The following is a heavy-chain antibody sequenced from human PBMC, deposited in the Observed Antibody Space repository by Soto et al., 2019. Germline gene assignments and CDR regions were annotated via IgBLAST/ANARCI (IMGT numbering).Heavy chain of an antibody. CDR1: GFTFSSYV. Sequence: QVQLVESGGGVVQSGRSLRLSCAASGFTFSSYVMYWVRQAPGKGLEWVAVISFDGSGEHYADSVKGRFTISRDNSKNMLYLQMNSLRGEDTAVSYCARGNYAGCTVYSWCGPWGQGSLVTVSS. CDR3: ARGNYAGCTVYSWCGP. V-gene: IGHV3-30*03. D-gene: IGHD4-17*01. CDR2: ISFDGSGE. J-gene: IGHJ5*02.